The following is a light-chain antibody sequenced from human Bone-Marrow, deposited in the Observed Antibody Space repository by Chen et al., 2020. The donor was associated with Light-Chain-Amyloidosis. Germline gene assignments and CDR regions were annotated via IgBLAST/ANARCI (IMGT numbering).Light chain of an antibody. CDR1: QSVSSSY. CDR3: QQYGSSLAWT. Sequence: EIVWTQSPGTLSLSPGERATLSCRASQSVSSSYLAWYQQKPGQAPRLLIYGASSRATGIPDRFSGSGSGTDFTRTISRLEPEDFAVYYCQQYGSSLAWTFGQGTKVEIK. V-gene: IGKV3-20*01. J-gene: IGKJ1*01. CDR2: GAS.